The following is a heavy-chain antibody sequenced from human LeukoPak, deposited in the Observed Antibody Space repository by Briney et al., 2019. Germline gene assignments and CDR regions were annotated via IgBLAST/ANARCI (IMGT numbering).Heavy chain of an antibody. J-gene: IGHJ4*02. D-gene: IGHD1-14*01. CDR1: GYTFTPYF. Sequence: ASVKVSCKASGYTFTPYFIHWVRQAPGQGLEWMGIINPTGGSTTYAQKFQGRFTVTRDMSTSTVYMELSSLTSEDTAVYYCARDRVIVGGTATYNFEHWGQGTLVTVSS. CDR3: ARDRVIVGGTATYNFEH. CDR2: INPTGGST. V-gene: IGHV1-46*01.